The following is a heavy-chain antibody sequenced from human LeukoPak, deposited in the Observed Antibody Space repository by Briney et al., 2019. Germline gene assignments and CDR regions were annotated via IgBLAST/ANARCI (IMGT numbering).Heavy chain of an antibody. CDR3: ARDGSYGYDGYGMDV. CDR2: IYSGGST. Sequence: PGGSLRLSCAASGFTVSSNYMSWVRQAPGKGLEWVSVIYSGGSTYYADSVKGRFTISKDNSKNTLYLQMNSLRAEDTAVYYCARDGSYGYDGYGMDVWGQGTTVTVSS. V-gene: IGHV3-66*01. D-gene: IGHD5-18*01. CDR1: GFTVSSNY. J-gene: IGHJ6*02.